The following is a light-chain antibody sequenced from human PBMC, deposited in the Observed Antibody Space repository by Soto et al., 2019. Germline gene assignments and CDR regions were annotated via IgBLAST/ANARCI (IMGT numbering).Light chain of an antibody. V-gene: IGKV1-39*01. Sequence: DIQMTQSPSSLSASVGDRVTITCRASQGISTYLNWYQQKPGKAPKLLIYDASSLESGVPSRFSGSGSGTEFTLTISSLQPEDFATYYCQQADSFPLTFGGGTKVDIK. CDR2: DAS. CDR3: QQADSFPLT. CDR1: QGISTY. J-gene: IGKJ4*01.